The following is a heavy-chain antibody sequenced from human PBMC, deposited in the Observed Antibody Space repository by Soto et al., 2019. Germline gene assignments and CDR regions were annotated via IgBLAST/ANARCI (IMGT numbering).Heavy chain of an antibody. Sequence: QVRLVQSGAEVKKPGASVKVSCKASGYTFTSYDINWVRQATGQGLEWMGWMNPNSGNTGYAQKFQGRVTMTRNTSISTAYMELSSLRSVDTAVYYGAGGGPYYYDLWSGYSWYWFDPWGQGTLVTVSS. CDR2: MNPNSGNT. V-gene: IGHV1-8*01. D-gene: IGHD3-3*01. CDR3: AGGGPYYYDLWSGYSWYWFDP. J-gene: IGHJ5*02. CDR1: GYTFTSYD.